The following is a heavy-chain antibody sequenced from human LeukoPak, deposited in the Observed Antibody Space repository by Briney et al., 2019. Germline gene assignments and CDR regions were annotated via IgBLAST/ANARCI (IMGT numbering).Heavy chain of an antibody. CDR2: IRYDGSNK. V-gene: IGHV3-30*02. J-gene: IGHJ4*02. CDR1: GFTFSSYG. CDR3: ATAGYDYDSSDYPFDN. D-gene: IGHD3-22*01. Sequence: GGSLRLSCAASGFTFSSYGMHWVRQAPGKGLEWVAFIRYDGSNKYYADSVKGRFTISRDNSKNTLYLQMNSLRAEDTAVYYCATAGYDYDSSDYPFDNWGQGTLVTVSS.